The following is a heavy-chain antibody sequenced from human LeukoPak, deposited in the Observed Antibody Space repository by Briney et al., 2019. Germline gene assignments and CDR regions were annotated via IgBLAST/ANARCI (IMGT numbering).Heavy chain of an antibody. J-gene: IGHJ4*02. CDR3: ARRKAGDFWSGNYFDY. CDR1: GGSISSGGYS. V-gene: IGHV4-61*08. D-gene: IGHD3-3*01. Sequence: PSETLSLTCAVSGGSISSGGYSWSWIRQPPGKGLEWIGYIYYSGSTNYNPSLKSRVTISVDTSKNQFSLKLSSVTAADTAVYYCARRKAGDFWSGNYFDYWGQGTLVTVSS. CDR2: IYYSGST.